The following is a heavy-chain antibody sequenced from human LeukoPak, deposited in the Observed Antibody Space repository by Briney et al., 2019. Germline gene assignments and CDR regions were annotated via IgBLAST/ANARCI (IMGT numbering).Heavy chain of an antibody. Sequence: PSETLSLTCTVSGGSISSITYYWGWIRQPPGTGLEWVGHMYYRGNTFYNPSLKSRVTIPVDTSKNQFSLKLRSVTAADTAVYFCARLYGNYQNYFDYWGQGTLATVSS. J-gene: IGHJ4*02. CDR2: MYYRGNT. CDR3: ARLYGNYQNYFDY. D-gene: IGHD1-7*01. V-gene: IGHV4-39*07. CDR1: GGSISSITYY.